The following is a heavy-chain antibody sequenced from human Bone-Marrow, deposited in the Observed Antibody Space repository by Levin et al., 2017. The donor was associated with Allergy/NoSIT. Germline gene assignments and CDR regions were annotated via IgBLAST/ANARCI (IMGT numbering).Heavy chain of an antibody. CDR3: ARHGGLLPFLDWVTPSWFDP. D-gene: IGHD3/OR15-3a*01. J-gene: IGHJ5*02. CDR2: TCFSGSS. Sequence: PSETLSLTCTVSGASISTTDYFWAWIRQPPGKGLEWIGSTCFSGSSYYHYNSSLNTRVTLSMDTSKNQFSLTLTSAAATDTAVYYCARHGGLLPFLDWVTPSWFDPWGQGTLVIVSS. CDR1: GASISTTDYF. V-gene: IGHV4-39*01.